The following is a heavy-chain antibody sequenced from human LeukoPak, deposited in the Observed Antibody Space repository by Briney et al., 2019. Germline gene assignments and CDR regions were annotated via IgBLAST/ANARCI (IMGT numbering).Heavy chain of an antibody. CDR2: ITPIFGTA. CDR3: ARGTYSNYEGWFDP. D-gene: IGHD4-11*01. V-gene: IGHV1-69*01. J-gene: IGHJ5*02. Sequence: SVKVSCKASGGTFSSYAISWVRQAPGQGLEWMGGITPIFGTANYAQKFQGRVTITADESTSTAYMELSSLRSEDTAVYYCARGTYSNYEGWFDPWGQGALVTVSS. CDR1: GGTFSSYA.